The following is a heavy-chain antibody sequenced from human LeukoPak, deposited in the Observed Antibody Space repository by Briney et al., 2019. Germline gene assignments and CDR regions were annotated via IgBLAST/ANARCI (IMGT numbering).Heavy chain of an antibody. CDR3: ARDLHYYGSGP. CDR1: GFTFKSYA. V-gene: IGHV3-21*01. J-gene: IGHJ5*02. CDR2: ISGTSSFM. Sequence: GGSLRLSCSASGFTFKSYAMHWVRQAPGKGLDWVSGISGTSSFMYYGDSVKGRFTVSRDNAKNSLYLQMESLRVEDTAVYYCARDLHYYGSGPWGQGTLVTVSS. D-gene: IGHD3-10*01.